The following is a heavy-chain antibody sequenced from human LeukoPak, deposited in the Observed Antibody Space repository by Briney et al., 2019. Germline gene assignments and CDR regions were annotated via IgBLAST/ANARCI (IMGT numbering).Heavy chain of an antibody. V-gene: IGHV4-39*07. D-gene: IGHD6-6*01. CDR2: IYYGGST. CDR3: ARERVIAARPRRNYFDY. J-gene: IGHJ4*02. Sequence: SETLSLTCTVSGDSISSSNYYWGWIRQPPGKGLEWIGSIYYGGSTYYNPSLKSRVTISIDTSRDQFSPKLSSVTAADTAVYYCARERVIAARPRRNYFDYWGQGTLVTVSS. CDR1: GDSISSSNYY.